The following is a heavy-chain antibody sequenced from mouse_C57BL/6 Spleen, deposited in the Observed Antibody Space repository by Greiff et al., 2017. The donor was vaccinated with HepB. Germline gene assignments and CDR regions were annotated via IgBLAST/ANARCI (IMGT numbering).Heavy chain of an antibody. CDR3: TRATTGGFAY. J-gene: IGHJ3*01. CDR1: GYTFTDYE. V-gene: IGHV1-15*01. Sequence: VKLQESGAELVRPGASVTLSCKASGYTFTDYEMHWVKQTPVHGLEWIGAIDPETGGTAYNQKFKGKAILTADKSSSSAYMELRSLTSEDSAVYYFTRATTGGFAYWGQGTLVTVSA. CDR2: IDPETGGT. D-gene: IGHD1-1*01.